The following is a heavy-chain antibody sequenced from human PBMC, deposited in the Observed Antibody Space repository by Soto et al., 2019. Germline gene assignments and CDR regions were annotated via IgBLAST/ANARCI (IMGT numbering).Heavy chain of an antibody. V-gene: IGHV1-69*13. J-gene: IGHJ4*02. Sequence: SVKGSSKASGGTFSSYAISWVRQAPGQGLEWMGGIIPIFGTANYAQKFQGRVTITADESTSTAYMELSSLRSEDTAVYYLASAEYVVYTACDYWGQGTLVTVSS. CDR1: GGTFSSYA. CDR2: IIPIFGTA. D-gene: IGHD3-16*01. CDR3: ASAEYVVYTACDY.